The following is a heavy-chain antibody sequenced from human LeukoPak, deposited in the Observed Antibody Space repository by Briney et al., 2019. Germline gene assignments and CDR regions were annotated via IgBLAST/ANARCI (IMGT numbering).Heavy chain of an antibody. CDR3: ARGIETVNFDC. D-gene: IGHD1-1*01. V-gene: IGHV4-59*12. Sequence: RTSETLSLTCTVSGGSISSYYWSWIRQPPGKGLEWIGYIYYSGSTNYNPSLKSRVTISVDTSKNQFSLKMNSVTAADTAVYYCARGIETVNFDCWGQGTLITVSS. J-gene: IGHJ4*02. CDR1: GGSISSYY. CDR2: IYYSGST.